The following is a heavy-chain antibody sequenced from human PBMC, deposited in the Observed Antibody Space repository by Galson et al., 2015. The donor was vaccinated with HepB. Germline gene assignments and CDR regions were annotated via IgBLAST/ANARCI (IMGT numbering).Heavy chain of an antibody. Sequence: SLRLSCAASGFTFSSYGMHWVRQAPGKGLEWVAVIWYDGSNKYYADSVKGRFTISRDNSKNTLYLQMNSLRAEDTAVYYCAKPILRLWFGEFDAFDIWGQGTMVTVSS. D-gene: IGHD3-10*01. CDR1: GFTFSSYG. V-gene: IGHV3-33*06. J-gene: IGHJ3*02. CDR2: IWYDGSNK. CDR3: AKPILRLWFGEFDAFDI.